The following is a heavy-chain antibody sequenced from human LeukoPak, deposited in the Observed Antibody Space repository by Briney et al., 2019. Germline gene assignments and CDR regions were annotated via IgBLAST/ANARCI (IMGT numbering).Heavy chain of an antibody. CDR3: AKVMKLFDY. D-gene: IGHD3-16*01. CDR2: ISSNGGST. V-gene: IGHV3-64*01. J-gene: IGHJ4*02. Sequence: SCKASGGTFSSYAMHWVRRAPGKGLEYVSAISSNGGSTYYANSVKGRFTISRDNSKNTLYLQMGSLRAEDMAVYYCAKVMKLFDYWGQGTLVTVSS. CDR1: GGTFSSYA.